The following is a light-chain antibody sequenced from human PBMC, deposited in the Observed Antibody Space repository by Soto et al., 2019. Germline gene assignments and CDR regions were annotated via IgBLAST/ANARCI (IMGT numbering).Light chain of an antibody. J-gene: IGKJ4*01. Sequence: DIQMTQSPSTLSASVGDRVTITCRASRSISYWLAWYQQKPGKAPTVLIYKASTLESGVPSRFSGSGSGTEFTLTISSLRPDDFAAYYCHHYASYPITFGGGNKVEMK. CDR3: HHYASYPIT. CDR1: RSISYW. CDR2: KAS. V-gene: IGKV1-5*03.